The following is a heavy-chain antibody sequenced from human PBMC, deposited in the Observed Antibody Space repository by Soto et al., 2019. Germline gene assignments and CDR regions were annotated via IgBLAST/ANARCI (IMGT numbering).Heavy chain of an antibody. CDR3: ASGYGGIETPFDY. Sequence: ASVKVSCKASGYTFTSYAMHWVRQAPGQRLEWMGWINAGNGNTKYSQKFQGRVTITRDTSASTAYIELSSLRSEDTAVYYCASGYGGIETPFDYWGQGTLVTVSS. CDR2: INAGNGNT. J-gene: IGHJ4*02. D-gene: IGHD6-13*01. V-gene: IGHV1-3*01. CDR1: GYTFTSYA.